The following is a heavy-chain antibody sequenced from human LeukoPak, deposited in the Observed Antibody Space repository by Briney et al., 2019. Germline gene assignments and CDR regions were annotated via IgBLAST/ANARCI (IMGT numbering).Heavy chain of an antibody. D-gene: IGHD3-22*01. CDR1: GFTFSSYA. Sequence: GGSLRLSCAASGFTFSSYAMSWVRQAPGKGLEWVSAISGSGGSTYYADTVKGRFTISRDNSKDTLYLQMNSLRAEDTAVYYCAKAPLGVVVIFGYWGQGTLVTVSS. CDR3: AKAPLGVVVIFGY. CDR2: ISGSGGST. J-gene: IGHJ4*02. V-gene: IGHV3-23*01.